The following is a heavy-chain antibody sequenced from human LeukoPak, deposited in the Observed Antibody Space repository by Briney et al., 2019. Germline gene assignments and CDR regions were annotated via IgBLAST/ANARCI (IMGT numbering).Heavy chain of an antibody. CDR1: GFTFSDYY. V-gene: IGHV3-11*01. Sequence: GGSLRLSCAASGFTFSDYYMSWIRQAPGKGLEWVSYISSSGSTIYYADSVKGRFTISRDNAKNSLYLQMNSLRAEDTAVYYCARERCSSYRGCWFDPWGQGTLVTVSS. J-gene: IGHJ5*02. D-gene: IGHD6-13*01. CDR3: ARERCSSYRGCWFDP. CDR2: ISSSGSTI.